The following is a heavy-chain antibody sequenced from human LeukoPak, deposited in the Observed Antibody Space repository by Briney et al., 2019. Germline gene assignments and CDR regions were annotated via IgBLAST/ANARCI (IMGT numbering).Heavy chain of an antibody. Sequence: ASVKVSCKASGYTFTGYYMHWVRQAPGQGLGWMGWINPNSGGTNYAQKFQGRVTMTRDTSISTAYMELSRLRSDDTAVYYCARGRLAYYYDSSGYLGYWGQGTLVTVSS. CDR2: INPNSGGT. CDR3: ARGRLAYYYDSSGYLGY. V-gene: IGHV1-2*02. CDR1: GYTFTGYY. D-gene: IGHD3-22*01. J-gene: IGHJ4*02.